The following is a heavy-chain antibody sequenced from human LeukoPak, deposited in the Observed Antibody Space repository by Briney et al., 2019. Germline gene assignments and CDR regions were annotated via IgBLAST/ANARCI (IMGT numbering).Heavy chain of an antibody. CDR1: GFTFSNSW. V-gene: IGHV3-15*01. J-gene: IGHJ4*02. CDR2: IKSKNEGVTI. D-gene: IGHD3-22*01. CDR3: TTDPRALYYDSSGGRGIDY. Sequence: PGGSLTLPCAASGFTFSNSWMSWVRQAPGKGLEWVGRIKSKNEGVTIDYAAPVKARFTISRDDSKNTLHLQMNSLKTEYTAVYYCTTDPRALYYDSSGGRGIDYWGQGTLVTVSS.